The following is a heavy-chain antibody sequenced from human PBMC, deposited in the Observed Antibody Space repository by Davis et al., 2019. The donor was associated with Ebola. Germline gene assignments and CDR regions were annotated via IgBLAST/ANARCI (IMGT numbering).Heavy chain of an antibody. D-gene: IGHD3-22*01. Sequence: PGRSLRPSSASSGFTFNNYGMPWVRQAPGNGLQWVAFIWSDGSNRYYADSVTCRFTISRDTSKNMLYLQMNSLRAEDTSMYYCAREGYYSRTSDIWGPGTMVTVSS. V-gene: IGHV3-33*01. J-gene: IGHJ3*02. CDR2: IWSDGSNR. CDR3: AREGYYSRTSDI. CDR1: GFTFNNYG.